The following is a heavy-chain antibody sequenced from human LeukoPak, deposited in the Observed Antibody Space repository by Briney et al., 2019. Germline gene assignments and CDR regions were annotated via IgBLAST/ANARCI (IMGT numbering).Heavy chain of an antibody. CDR2: IIPIFGIA. V-gene: IGHV1-69*10. CDR1: GGTFSSYA. Sequence: ASVKVSCKASGGTFSSYAISWVRQAPGQGLEWMGGIIPIFGIANYAQKFQGRVTITADKSTSTAYMELSSLRSEDTAVYYCARDQAYSYGYENWGQGTLVTVSS. D-gene: IGHD5-18*01. CDR3: ARDQAYSYGYEN. J-gene: IGHJ4*02.